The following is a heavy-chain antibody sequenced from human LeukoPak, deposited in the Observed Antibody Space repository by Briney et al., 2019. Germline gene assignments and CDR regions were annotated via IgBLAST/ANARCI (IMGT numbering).Heavy chain of an antibody. V-gene: IGHV4-59*08. CDR1: GSSITAFY. D-gene: IGHD3-10*01. CDR3: ARHRHIYYGSSAAWCDP. J-gene: IGHJ5*02. CDR2: FQYGGNS. Sequence: PSDTLSLTCNVSGSSITAFYWSWTRQSRGEGREWIGSFQYGGNSKNNPPLKGRFTISVDTSKNQFSLKLSSVTAADTAVYYCARHRHIYYGSSAAWCDPWGQGTLVTASS.